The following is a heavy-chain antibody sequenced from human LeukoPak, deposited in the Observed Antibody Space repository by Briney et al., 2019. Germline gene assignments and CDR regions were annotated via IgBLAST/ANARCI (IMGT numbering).Heavy chain of an antibody. Sequence: KPSETLSLTCTVSGGSISSGGYSWSWIRQPPGKGLEWIGYIYHSGSTYYNPSLKSRVTISVDRSKNQFSLKLSSVTAADTAVYYCARKAATAAGAMFFDYWGQGTLVTVSS. J-gene: IGHJ4*02. V-gene: IGHV4-30-2*01. D-gene: IGHD6-13*01. CDR2: IYHSGST. CDR1: GGSISSGGYS. CDR3: ARKAATAAGAMFFDY.